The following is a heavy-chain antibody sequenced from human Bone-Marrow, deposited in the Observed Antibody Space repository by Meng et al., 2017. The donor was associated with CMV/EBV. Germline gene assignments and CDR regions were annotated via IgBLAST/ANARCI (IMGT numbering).Heavy chain of an antibody. CDR2: IYYSGST. J-gene: IGHJ4*02. CDR1: GGSISSGGYY. CDR3: ATGEGWLIDY. Sequence: QVQLKESGPGLVKPSQPLCLTCTVSGGSISSGGYYWSWIRQHPGKGLEWVGYIYYSGSTYYNPSLKSRVTISLDTSKTQFYLKLSSVTAADTAVYYCATGEGWLIDYWGQGTLVTVSS. D-gene: IGHD5-24*01. V-gene: IGHV4-31*03.